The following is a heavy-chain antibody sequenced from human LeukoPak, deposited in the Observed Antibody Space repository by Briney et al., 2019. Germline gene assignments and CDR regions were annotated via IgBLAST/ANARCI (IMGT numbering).Heavy chain of an antibody. D-gene: IGHD2-2*01. CDR2: INPNSGGT. Sequence: ASVKVSCKASGYTFTGYYMHWVRQAPGQGLEWMGWINPNSGGTNYAQKFQGRVTMTRDTSISTAYMELSRLRSDDTAVYYCARDRGDCSSTSCYVGYFDYWGQGTLVTVSS. J-gene: IGHJ4*02. CDR1: GYTFTGYY. V-gene: IGHV1-2*02. CDR3: ARDRGDCSSTSCYVGYFDY.